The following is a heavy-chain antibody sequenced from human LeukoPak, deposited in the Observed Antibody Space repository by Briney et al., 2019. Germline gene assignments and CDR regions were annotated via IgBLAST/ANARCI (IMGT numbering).Heavy chain of an antibody. D-gene: IGHD1-26*01. CDR2: ISYDGSNK. V-gene: IGHV3-30*03. CDR1: GFTFSSYG. CDR3: ARGGRLLVGAPLDY. Sequence: GGSLRLSCAASGFTFSSYGMHWVRQAPGKGLEWVAVISYDGSNKYYADSVKGRFTISRDNSKNTLYLQMNSLRSDDTAVYYCARGGRLLVGAPLDYWGQGTLVTVSS. J-gene: IGHJ4*02.